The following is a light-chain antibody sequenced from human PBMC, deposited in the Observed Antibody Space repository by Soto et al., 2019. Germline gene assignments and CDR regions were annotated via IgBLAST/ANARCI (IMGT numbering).Light chain of an antibody. CDR2: RDN. CDR3: ATWDASLGGPV. J-gene: IGLJ2*01. V-gene: IGLV1-47*01. Sequence: QSVLTQTPSVSGTPGQRVNISCSGSSSNIGRNYVYWYHQFPGTAPKLLIYRDNERPSGVPDRFSSSKSGTSASLAISGLRSGDEADYHCATWDASLGGPVFGGGTKLTVL. CDR1: SSNIGRNY.